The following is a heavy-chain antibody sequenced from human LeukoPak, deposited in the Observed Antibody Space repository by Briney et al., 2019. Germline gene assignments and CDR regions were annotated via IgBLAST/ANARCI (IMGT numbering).Heavy chain of an antibody. V-gene: IGHV4-39*01. Sequence: PSETLSLTCSVSGGSIGRGSYYWGWIRQSPGKGLEWIGSIYYSGSTNYNPSLKSRVTISVDTSKNQFSLKLSSVTAADTAVYYCARHRLVGATSDGYFDYWGQGTLVTVSS. CDR3: ARHRLVGATSDGYFDY. CDR2: IYYSGST. J-gene: IGHJ4*02. CDR1: GGSIGRGSYY. D-gene: IGHD1-26*01.